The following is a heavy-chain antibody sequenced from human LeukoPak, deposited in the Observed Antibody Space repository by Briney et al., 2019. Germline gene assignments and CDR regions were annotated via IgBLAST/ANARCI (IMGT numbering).Heavy chain of an antibody. V-gene: IGHV4-59*01. CDR1: DDSISDYY. CDR3: TRGAGWLIDY. D-gene: IGHD3-16*01. J-gene: IGHJ4*02. Sequence: SETLSLTCTVSDDSISDYYRGLIRPPPGKGLEWIGYIHNSGTSTYNLSLKSRVTISADTSKNQFSLKLNSMTTADTAVYYCTRGAGWLIDYWGQGILVTVSS. CDR2: IHNSGTS.